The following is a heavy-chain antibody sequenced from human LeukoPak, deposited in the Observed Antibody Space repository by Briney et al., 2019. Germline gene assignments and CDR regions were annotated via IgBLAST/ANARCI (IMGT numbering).Heavy chain of an antibody. J-gene: IGHJ5*02. D-gene: IGHD6-13*01. V-gene: IGHV4-39*07. CDR1: GGSISSSDYY. CDR2: IYYSGST. Sequence: PSETLSLTCTVSGGSISSSDYYWGWIRQPPGKGLEWIGSIYYSGSTYYNPSLKSRVTISVATSKNQFSLKLNSVTAADTAVYYCARDQGYSSSWYGNWFDPWGQGTLVTVSS. CDR3: ARDQGYSSSWYGNWFDP.